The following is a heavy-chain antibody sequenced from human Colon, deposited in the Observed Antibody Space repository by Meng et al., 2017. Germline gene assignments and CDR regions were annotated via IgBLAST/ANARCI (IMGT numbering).Heavy chain of an antibody. V-gene: IGHV1-3*01. J-gene: IGHJ4*02. D-gene: IGHD2-2*01. CDR1: GYTFTSYA. CDR3: ARVWVSDIVVVPAAPSRYFDY. CDR2: INAGNGNT. Sequence: GESLKISCKASGYTFTSYAMHWVRQAPGQRLEWMGWINAGNGNTKYSQKFQGRVTITRDTSASTAYMELSSLRSEDTAVYYCARVWVSDIVVVPAAPSRYFDYWGQRTLVTVSS.